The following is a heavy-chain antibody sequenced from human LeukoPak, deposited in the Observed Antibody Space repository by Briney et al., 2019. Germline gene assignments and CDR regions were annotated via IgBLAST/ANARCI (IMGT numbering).Heavy chain of an antibody. CDR2: ISAYNGNT. CDR1: GYTFTSYG. V-gene: IGHV1-18*01. Sequence: ASVKVSCKASGYTFTSYGISWVRQAPGQGLEWMGWISAYNGNTNYAQKFQGRVTITADKSTSTAYMELSSLRSEDTAVYYCARASGAGGMLYGPDYWGQGTLVTVSS. CDR3: ARASGAGGMLYGPDY. J-gene: IGHJ4*02. D-gene: IGHD2-8*01.